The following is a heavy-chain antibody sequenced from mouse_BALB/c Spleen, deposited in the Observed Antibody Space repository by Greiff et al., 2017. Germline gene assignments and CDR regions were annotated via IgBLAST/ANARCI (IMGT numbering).Heavy chain of an antibody. CDR1: GYTFTDYN. D-gene: IGHD3-2*01. CDR3: ARWTTARATPYAMDY. J-gene: IGHJ4*01. V-gene: IGHV1-18*01. Sequence: VQLKQSGPELVKPGASVKIPCKASGYTFTDYNMDWVKQSHGKSLEWIGDINPNNGGTIYNQKFKGKATLTVDKSSSTAYMELRSLTSEDSAVYYCARWTTARATPYAMDYWGQGTSVTVSS. CDR2: INPNNGGT.